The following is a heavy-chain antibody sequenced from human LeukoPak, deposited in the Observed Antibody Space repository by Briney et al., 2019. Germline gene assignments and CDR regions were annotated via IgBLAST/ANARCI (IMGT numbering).Heavy chain of an antibody. CDR1: EFTFSGYA. CDR3: AKSIRDTVVTRALDY. Sequence: GGSLRLSCAASEFTFSGYAMSWVRQAPGKGLYWVSAISGSGASTYYADSVKGRFTISRDNSKNTLYLQMNSLRAEDTAVYYCAKSIRDTVVTRALDYWGQGTLVTVSS. V-gene: IGHV3-23*01. J-gene: IGHJ4*02. CDR2: ISGSGAST. D-gene: IGHD4-23*01.